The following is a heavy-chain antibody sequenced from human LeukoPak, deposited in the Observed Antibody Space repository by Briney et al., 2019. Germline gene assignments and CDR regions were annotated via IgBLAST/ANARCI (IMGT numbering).Heavy chain of an antibody. CDR1: GGSISSYY. J-gene: IGHJ4*02. D-gene: IGHD3-22*01. V-gene: IGHV4-4*09. CDR2: IYTSGST. Sequence: PETLSLTCTVSGGSISSYYWSWIRQPPGKGLEWIGYIYTSGSTNYNPSLKSRVTISVDTSKNQFSLKLSSVTAADTAVYYCARQVDYYDSSGYYLFDYWGQGTLVTVSS. CDR3: ARQVDYYDSSGYYLFDY.